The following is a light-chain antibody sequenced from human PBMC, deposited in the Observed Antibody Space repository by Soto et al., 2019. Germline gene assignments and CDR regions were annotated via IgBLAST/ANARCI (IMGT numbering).Light chain of an antibody. Sequence: EIVLTQSPGTLSLSPGERATLSCRASHSVGSSHLAWYQQKPGQAPRLLIYGASSRATGVPDRFSGSGSGTDFTLTISRLEPEDSAVYYCQQYVGWTFSQGTKVEIK. CDR3: QQYVGWT. CDR2: GAS. J-gene: IGKJ1*01. CDR1: HSVGSSH. V-gene: IGKV3-20*01.